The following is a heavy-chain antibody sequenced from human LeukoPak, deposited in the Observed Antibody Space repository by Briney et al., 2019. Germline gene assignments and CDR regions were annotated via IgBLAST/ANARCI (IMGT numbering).Heavy chain of an antibody. D-gene: IGHD3-3*01. CDR2: IYHSGST. CDR1: GGSISSPNW. J-gene: IGHJ3*02. CDR3: ARPGIGGAFDI. Sequence: SETLSLTCAVSGGSISSPNWWSWVRQPPGEGLEWIGEIYHSGSTNYNPSLKSRVTILIDRSKNQFSLKLTSVTAADTSIYYCARPGIGGAFDIWGQGTMVTVFS. V-gene: IGHV4-4*02.